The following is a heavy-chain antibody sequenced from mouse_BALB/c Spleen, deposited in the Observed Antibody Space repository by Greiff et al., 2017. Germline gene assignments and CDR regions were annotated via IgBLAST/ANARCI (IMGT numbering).Heavy chain of an antibody. D-gene: IGHD2-3*01. J-gene: IGHJ2*01. CDR3: ARKMDDGYPDY. V-gene: IGHV1S56*01. CDR1: GYTFTSYY. CDR2: IYPGNVNT. Sequence: VQLQQSGPELVKPGASVRISCKASGYTFTSYYIHWVKQRPGQGLEWIGWIYPGNVNTKYNEKFKGKATLTADKSSSTAYMQLSSLTSEDSAVYFSARKMDDGYPDYWGQGTTLTVSS.